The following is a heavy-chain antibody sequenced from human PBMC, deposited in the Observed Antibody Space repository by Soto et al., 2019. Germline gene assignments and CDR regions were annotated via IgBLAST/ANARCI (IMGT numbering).Heavy chain of an antibody. J-gene: IGHJ4*02. D-gene: IGHD6-19*01. V-gene: IGHV4-59*08. CDR1: GGSIISYY. CDR3: ARLRYSTGWPFHFDN. CDR2: VYHSVGT. Sequence: SETLSLTCTVSGGSIISYYWSWLRQPPGKGLEWIGSVYHSVGTNYSPSLKSRVTVSVDTSKNQFFLTLTSVTAADTAVYYCARLRYSTGWPFHFDNWGQGTLVT.